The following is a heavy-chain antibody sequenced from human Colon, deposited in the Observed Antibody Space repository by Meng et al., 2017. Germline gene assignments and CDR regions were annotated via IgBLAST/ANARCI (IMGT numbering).Heavy chain of an antibody. D-gene: IGHD3-10*01. CDR3: ARENDSGNSYDH. V-gene: IGHV4-4*02. Sequence: QRPLQDSAPGLVKPSRTLSLTCAVSGTSISRGNWVTWVRQAPGKGLEWIGEIYHMGSTNYNPSLKSRVTILVDESKNEFSLKLTSVTAADTAVYYCARENDSGNSYDHWGRGTLVTVSS. CDR1: GTSISRGNW. CDR2: IYHMGST. J-gene: IGHJ4*02.